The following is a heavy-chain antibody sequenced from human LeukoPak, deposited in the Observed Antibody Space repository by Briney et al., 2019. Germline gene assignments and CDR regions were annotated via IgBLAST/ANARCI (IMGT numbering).Heavy chain of an antibody. D-gene: IGHD2/OR15-2a*01. CDR3: ARTRLSCDC. J-gene: IGHJ4*02. Sequence: GGSLRLSCAASGFTFSSYWMTWVRQAPGKGLEWVASINLDGSEKDYVDSVEGRFAISRDNAEKSLFLQMNSLRDEDTAVYYCARTRLSCDCWGQGTLVTVSS. V-gene: IGHV3-7*01. CDR2: INLDGSEK. CDR1: GFTFSSYW.